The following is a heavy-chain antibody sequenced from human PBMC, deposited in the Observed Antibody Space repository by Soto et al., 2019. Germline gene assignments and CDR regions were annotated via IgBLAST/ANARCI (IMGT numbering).Heavy chain of an antibody. D-gene: IGHD1-1*01. V-gene: IGHV4-4*07. CDR1: GTYISEFS. J-gene: IGHJ1*01. CDR2: IHINGVV. CDR3: ARESGENWTYEAH. Sequence: QVQQQESGPGLVKPSDTLSLICSVSGTYISEFSWSWIRQPAGTGLEWIGRIHINGVVQYSTSFRGRVTMSIDTSRNHFSLNLQSATAAYTAVYYCARESGENWTYEAHWGQGTLVTVSS.